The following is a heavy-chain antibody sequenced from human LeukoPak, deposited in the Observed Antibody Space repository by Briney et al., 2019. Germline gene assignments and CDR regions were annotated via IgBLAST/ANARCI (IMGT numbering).Heavy chain of an antibody. CDR3: AKDSLVATSHFDS. CDR1: GFTFYNYG. J-gene: IGHJ4*02. D-gene: IGHD5-12*01. V-gene: IGHV3-23*01. CDR2: ITASGAAT. Sequence: GGTLRLSCAVSGFTFYNYGMSWVRQAPGKGLEWVSAITASGAATYIADSVKGRFVISRDNSKNTLYLQMNSLRAEDTAVYFCAKDSLVATSHFDSWGRGTLVTVSS.